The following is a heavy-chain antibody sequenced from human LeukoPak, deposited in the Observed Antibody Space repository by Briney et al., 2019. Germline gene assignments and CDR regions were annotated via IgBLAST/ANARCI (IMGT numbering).Heavy chain of an antibody. V-gene: IGHV3-7*01. Sequence: GGSLRLSCAASGFTFSGHWMSWVRQAPGKGLEWVANINQGGSDKYYVDSVKGRFTISRDNANNLLYLQMNSLSGEDTAVYYCTRDRSRAEDDWGQGTLVTASS. CDR2: INQGGSDK. CDR3: TRDRSRAEDD. D-gene: IGHD1-14*01. J-gene: IGHJ4*02. CDR1: GFTFSGHW.